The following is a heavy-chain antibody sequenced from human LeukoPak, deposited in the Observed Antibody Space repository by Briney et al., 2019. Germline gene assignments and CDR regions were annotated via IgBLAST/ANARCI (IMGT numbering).Heavy chain of an antibody. Sequence: GGSLRLSCVAARISVSSNHITWVRQAPGKGLEWISLISTDDETHYADSVKGRFTVSRDTSKNTVYLQMNSLRAEDTAVYYCARETASKYYYDTGGYSDYWGQGTLVTVSS. CDR1: RISVSSNH. J-gene: IGHJ4*02. V-gene: IGHV3-66*01. CDR3: ARETASKYYYDTGGYSDY. D-gene: IGHD3-22*01. CDR2: ISTDDET.